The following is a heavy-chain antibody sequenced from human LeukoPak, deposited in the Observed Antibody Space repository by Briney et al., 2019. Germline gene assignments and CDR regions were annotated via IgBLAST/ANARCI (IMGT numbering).Heavy chain of an antibody. CDR1: GFTFGGYG. J-gene: IGHJ4*02. V-gene: IGHV3-33*01. CDR2: IAYDGSRA. D-gene: IGHD1-14*01. Sequence: GGSLRLSCAGSGFTFGGYGMHWFRQTPGKGLEWVAVIAYDGSRAFYADSVKGRFTISRDNSKNTMSVQMDDLRAEDTAVYYCKRYNNDHFHYWGQGTLVTVSS. CDR3: KRYNNDHFHY.